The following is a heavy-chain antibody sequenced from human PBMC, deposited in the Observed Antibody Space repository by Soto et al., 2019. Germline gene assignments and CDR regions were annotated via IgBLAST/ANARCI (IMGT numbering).Heavy chain of an antibody. D-gene: IGHD3-22*01. CDR2: IKSKTDGGTT. J-gene: IGHJ4*02. CDR3: TTDPVTMIVVVPSSG. Sequence: GGSLRLSCAASGFTFSRYGMHWVRQAPGKGLEWVGRIKSKTDGGTTDYAAPVKGRFTISRDDSKNTLYLQMNSLKTEDTAVYYCTTDPVTMIVVVPSSGWGQGTLVTVSS. V-gene: IGHV3-15*07. CDR1: GFTFSRYG.